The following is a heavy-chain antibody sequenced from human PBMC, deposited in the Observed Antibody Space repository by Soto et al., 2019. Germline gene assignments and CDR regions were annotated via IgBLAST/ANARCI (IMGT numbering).Heavy chain of an antibody. Sequence: PSETLCLTWAVEGGSFSGYYWSWIRQPPGKGLEWIGESNHSGSTNYNPSLKSRGTISVDTSKTQFSLRLSSVTAADTAVYYCARRRFLEWLSPTYFDYWGQGPLVTVSS. CDR3: ARRRFLEWLSPTYFDY. D-gene: IGHD3-3*01. CDR2: SNHSGST. V-gene: IGHV4-34*01. J-gene: IGHJ4*02. CDR1: GGSFSGYY.